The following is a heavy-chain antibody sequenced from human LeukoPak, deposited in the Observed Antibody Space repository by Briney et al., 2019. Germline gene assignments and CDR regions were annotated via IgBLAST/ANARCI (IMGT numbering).Heavy chain of an antibody. V-gene: IGHV1-69*13. J-gene: IGHJ4*02. CDR1: GGTFSSYA. Sequence: SVKVSCKASGGTFSSYAISWVRQAPGQGLEWMGGMIPIFGTANYAQKFQGRVTITADESTSTAYMELSSLRSEDTAVYYCARDQADYYDSSGYIQINDYWGQGTLVTVSS. CDR2: MIPIFGTA. CDR3: ARDQADYYDSSGYIQINDY. D-gene: IGHD3-22*01.